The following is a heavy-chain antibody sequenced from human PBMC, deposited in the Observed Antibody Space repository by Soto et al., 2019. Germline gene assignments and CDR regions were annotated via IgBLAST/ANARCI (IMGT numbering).Heavy chain of an antibody. Sequence: QVQLVESGGGVVQPGRSLRLSCAASGFTFSSYGMHWVRQVPGKGLEWVAVIWYDGSNKYYADSVKGRFTISRDNSKNTLSLQMNSLRAEDTAVYYCARDGISSAGTFDYWGQGTLVTVSS. CDR3: ARDGISSAGTFDY. CDR2: IWYDGSNK. D-gene: IGHD6-13*01. V-gene: IGHV3-33*01. J-gene: IGHJ4*02. CDR1: GFTFSSYG.